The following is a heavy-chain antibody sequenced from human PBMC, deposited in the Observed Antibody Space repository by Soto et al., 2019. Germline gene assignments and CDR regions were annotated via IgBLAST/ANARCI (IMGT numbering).Heavy chain of an antibody. V-gene: IGHV4-61*01. CDR1: GGAVSSASYY. D-gene: IGHD6-19*01. Sequence: QVQLQESGPGLVKPSETLSLTCTVSGGAVSSASYYWRWIRQPPGKGLEWIGYIYYSGSTNYNPFLNSRVTTSVDTSKNQFSLRMSSVTAADTAVYYCARDKGGGAGAFDYGGQGTLVTVSS. J-gene: IGHJ4*02. CDR2: IYYSGST. CDR3: ARDKGGGAGAFDY.